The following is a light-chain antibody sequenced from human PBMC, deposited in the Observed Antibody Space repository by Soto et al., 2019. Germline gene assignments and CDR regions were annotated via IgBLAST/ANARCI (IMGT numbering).Light chain of an antibody. Sequence: DIQLTQSPSFLSASVGDRVTITCRASQGISSYLAWYQQRPGKAPKLLIYAASTLQSGVPSMFSGSGYGTEFTLTISSLQPEDFATYYCQQLNSYPLTFGGGTKVEIK. CDR3: QQLNSYPLT. V-gene: IGKV1-9*01. CDR2: AAS. J-gene: IGKJ4*01. CDR1: QGISSY.